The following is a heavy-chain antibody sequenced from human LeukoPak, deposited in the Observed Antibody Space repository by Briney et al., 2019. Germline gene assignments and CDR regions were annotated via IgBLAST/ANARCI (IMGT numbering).Heavy chain of an antibody. CDR3: SRLPSHSRYDYLYSFHY. V-gene: IGHV1-2*02. Sequence: ASVKVSCKSCGYTFTDYYKDRMRQAPGQGLEWMGWINPDNGGTNYAQKFQGRVTMTRDMSISTAYMELSRLRSDDTAVYYCSRLPSHSRYDYLYSFHYWGQGTLVTVSS. D-gene: IGHD5-12*01. J-gene: IGHJ4*02. CDR2: INPDNGGT. CDR1: GYTFTDYY.